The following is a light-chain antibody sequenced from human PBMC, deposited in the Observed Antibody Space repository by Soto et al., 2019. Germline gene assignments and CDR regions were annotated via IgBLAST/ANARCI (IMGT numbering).Light chain of an antibody. CDR1: QSVSSSY. V-gene: IGKV3-20*01. Sequence: SVLAQSPGTLSLSPGERATLSCRASQSVSSSYLAWYQQKPGQAPRLLIYGASSRATGIPDRFSGSGSGTDFTLTISILDPEDFAVYYCQQDGSSPPVTFPQGGRLEVK. CDR2: GAS. CDR3: QQDGSSPPVT. J-gene: IGKJ5*01.